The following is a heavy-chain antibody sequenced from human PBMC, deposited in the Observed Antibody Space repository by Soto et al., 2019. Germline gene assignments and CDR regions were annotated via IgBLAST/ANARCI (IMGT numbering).Heavy chain of an antibody. J-gene: IGHJ4*02. Sequence: VHLVDSGGGVVQSGRSLRLSCAASGFTFSSYCMHLARQAPGTGLECVAFIWYDGSNKYYADSVKGRFTISRDNSNNTLYLQMSSLRAEYTAVYYCARELWGFGDNDYWGQGTLVTVSS. CDR2: IWYDGSNK. V-gene: IGHV3-33*01. CDR3: ARELWGFGDNDY. D-gene: IGHD4-17*01. CDR1: GFTFSSYC.